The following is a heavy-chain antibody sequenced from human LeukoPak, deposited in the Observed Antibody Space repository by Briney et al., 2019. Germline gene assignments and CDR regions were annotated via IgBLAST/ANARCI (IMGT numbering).Heavy chain of an antibody. CDR3: ARDLHYYGSGP. CDR2: ISGTSSYM. D-gene: IGHD3-10*01. CDR1: GFTFSSYA. J-gene: IGHJ5*02. V-gene: IGHV3-21*01. Sequence: PGGSLRLSCAASGFTFSSYAMNWVRQAPGKGLDWVSGISGTSSYMYYGDSVKGRFTVSRDNAKNSLYLQMESLRVEDTAVYYCARDLHYYGSGPWGQGTLVTGSS.